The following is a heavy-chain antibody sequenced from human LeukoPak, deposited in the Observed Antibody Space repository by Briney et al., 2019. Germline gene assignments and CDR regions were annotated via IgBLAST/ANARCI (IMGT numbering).Heavy chain of an antibody. D-gene: IGHD3-3*01. CDR2: MNPNNGGT. CDR3: ARGAIFGVTPRGYGMDV. CDR1: GYTFTIYD. V-gene: IGHV1-8*01. Sequence: ASVKVSCKASGYTFTIYDINWVRQAPGQGLAWVGWMNPNNGGTVYAQKFQGRVTMTRDTSTGTSYMELNSLRSEDTAVYYCARGAIFGVTPRGYGMDVWGQGTTVTVSS. J-gene: IGHJ6*02.